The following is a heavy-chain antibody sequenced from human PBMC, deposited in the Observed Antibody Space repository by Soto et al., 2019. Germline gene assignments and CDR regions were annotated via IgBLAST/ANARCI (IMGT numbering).Heavy chain of an antibody. CDR3: ARGHRYYYDSSGYYSN. Sequence: PGGSLGLSCAASGFTFSSYDMHWVRQATGKGLEWVSAIGTAGDTYYPGSVKGRFTISRENAKNSLYLQMNSLRAEDTAVYYCARGHRYYYDSSGYYSNWGQGTLVTVSS. CDR1: GFTFSSYD. J-gene: IGHJ4*02. D-gene: IGHD3-22*01. V-gene: IGHV3-13*01. CDR2: IGTAGDT.